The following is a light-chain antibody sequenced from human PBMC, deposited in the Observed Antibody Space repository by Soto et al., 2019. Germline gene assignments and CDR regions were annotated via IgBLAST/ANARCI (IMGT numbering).Light chain of an antibody. V-gene: IGKV1-5*03. CDR3: QQYSNYWT. J-gene: IGKJ1*01. Sequence: DIQMTQSPSTLSASVGARVTITCRASQSISTWLAWYQQKPGKAPKLLIYKASSLEGGVPSRFSGSGSGTEFTLTISGLPPDDFATYYCQQYSNYWTFGQGTKVEI. CDR2: KAS. CDR1: QSISTW.